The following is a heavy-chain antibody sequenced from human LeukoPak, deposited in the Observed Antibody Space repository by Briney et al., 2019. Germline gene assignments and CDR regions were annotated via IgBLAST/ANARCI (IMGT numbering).Heavy chain of an antibody. D-gene: IGHD4-11*01. J-gene: IGHJ6*02. V-gene: IGHV4-61*01. Sequence: SETLFLTCTVSGGSVNSGSYFWCWIRQPPGKGLEWIGYIQNSARTNYNPSLESRVTISVDSSKDQFSLRLSSVTAADTAVYYCATDYSNFYGMDVWGQGTTVTVSS. CDR2: IQNSART. CDR3: ATDYSNFYGMDV. CDR1: GGSVNSGSYF.